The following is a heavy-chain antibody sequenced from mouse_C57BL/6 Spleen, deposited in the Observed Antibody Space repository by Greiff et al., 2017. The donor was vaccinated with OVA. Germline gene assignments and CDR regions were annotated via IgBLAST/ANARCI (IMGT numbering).Heavy chain of an antibody. CDR2: IDPSDSYT. CDR3: ARGGRDWYFDV. D-gene: IGHD3-3*01. Sequence: VQLQQPGAELVMPGASVKLSCKASGYTFTSYWMHWVKQRPGQGLEWIGEIDPSDSYTNYNQKFKGKSTLTVDKSSSTAYMQLSSLKSEDSAVYYCARGGRDWYFDVWGTGTTVTVSS. J-gene: IGHJ1*03. V-gene: IGHV1-69*01. CDR1: GYTFTSYW.